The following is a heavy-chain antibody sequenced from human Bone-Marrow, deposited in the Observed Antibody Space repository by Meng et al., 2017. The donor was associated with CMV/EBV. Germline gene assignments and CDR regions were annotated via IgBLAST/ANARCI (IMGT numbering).Heavy chain of an antibody. V-gene: IGHV3-23*01. CDR2: ISGSGGST. J-gene: IGHJ6*02. D-gene: IGHD2-2*02. CDR1: GFTFSDYY. Sequence: GESLKISCVASGFTFSDYYMTWIRQPPGKGLEWVSAISGSGGSTYYADSVKGRFTISRDNSKNTLYLQMNSLRAEDTAVYYCAKDLLSCSSTSCYTHHYYYYYGMDVWGQGTTVTVSS. CDR3: AKDLLSCSSTSCYTHHYYYYYGMDV.